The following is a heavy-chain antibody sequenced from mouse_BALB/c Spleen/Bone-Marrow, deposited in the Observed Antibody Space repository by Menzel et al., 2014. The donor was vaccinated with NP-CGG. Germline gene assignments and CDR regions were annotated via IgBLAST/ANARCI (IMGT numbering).Heavy chain of an antibody. CDR1: GYSFTGYT. CDR3: ARWDYYGYAMDY. CDR2: INPYNGGT. D-gene: IGHD1-1*01. J-gene: IGHJ4*01. V-gene: IGHV1-18*01. Sequence: EVQLVESGPELVKPGASMKTSCKASGYSFTGYTMNWVKQSHGKSLEWIGLINPYNGGTSYNQKFKGKATLTVDKSSSTAYMELLSLTSEDSAVYYCARWDYYGYAMDYWGQGTSVTVSS.